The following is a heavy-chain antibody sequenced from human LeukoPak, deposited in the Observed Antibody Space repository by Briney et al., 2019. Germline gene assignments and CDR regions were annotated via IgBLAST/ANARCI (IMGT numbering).Heavy chain of an antibody. Sequence: SVKVSCKASGCTFSSYAISWVRQAPGQGLEWMGGIIPIFGTANYAQKFQGRVTFTADESTSTAYMELSSLRSEDTAVYYCASEGVVVPAAMSPLGYWGQGTLVTVSS. J-gene: IGHJ4*02. D-gene: IGHD2-2*01. CDR3: ASEGVVVPAAMSPLGY. V-gene: IGHV1-69*13. CDR1: GCTFSSYA. CDR2: IIPIFGTA.